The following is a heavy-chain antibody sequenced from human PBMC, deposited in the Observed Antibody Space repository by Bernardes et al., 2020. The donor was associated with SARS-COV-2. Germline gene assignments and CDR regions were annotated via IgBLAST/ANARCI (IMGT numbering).Heavy chain of an antibody. V-gene: IGHV3-64D*06. CDR2: ISGNGGTT. D-gene: IGHD2-21*02. CDR1: GFIFSDYA. Sequence: GGSLRLSRSASGFIFSDYAMHWVRQAPGKGLEYVSVISGNGGTTYFADSVKGRFTLSRDNSKNTLYLQMNNLRPEDTAQYYCVKDLFVGVTTLRHWGQGTQVTVSS. CDR3: VKDLFVGVTTLRH. J-gene: IGHJ4*02.